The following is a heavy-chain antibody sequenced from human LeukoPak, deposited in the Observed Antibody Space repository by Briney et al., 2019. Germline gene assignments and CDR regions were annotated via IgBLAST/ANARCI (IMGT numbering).Heavy chain of an antibody. D-gene: IGHD3-9*01. Sequence: SETLSLTCTVSGGSISSSSYYWGWIRQPPGKGLEWIGSIYYSGSTYYNPSLKSRVTISVDTSKNQFSLKLSSVAAADTAVYYCARVCSDYDILTGYYFDYWGQGTLVTVSS. V-gene: IGHV4-39*07. J-gene: IGHJ4*02. CDR2: IYYSGST. CDR3: ARVCSDYDILTGYYFDY. CDR1: GGSISSSSYY.